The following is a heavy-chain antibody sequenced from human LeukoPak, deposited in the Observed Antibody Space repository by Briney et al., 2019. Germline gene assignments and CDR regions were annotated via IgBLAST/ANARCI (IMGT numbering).Heavy chain of an antibody. CDR1: GDSFSTYY. CDR3: ARGVAGYGPYDY. V-gene: IGHV4-59*01. Sequence: SETLTLTCAVSGDSFSTYYWSWIRQPPGKGLEWIGYMYYNGSTNYNPYLKSRVNLSLDTPKNQFSLRLNSVTGADTAVYYCARGVAGYGPYDYWGQGTLVTVSS. J-gene: IGHJ4*02. D-gene: IGHD5-12*01. CDR2: MYYNGST.